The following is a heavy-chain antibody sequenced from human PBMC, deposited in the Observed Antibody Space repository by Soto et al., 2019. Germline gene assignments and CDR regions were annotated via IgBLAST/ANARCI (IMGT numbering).Heavy chain of an antibody. Sequence: QVQLVQSGPEVRKPGASVKVSCKTSGYTFPSYGISWVRQAPGQGLEWMGGINGYNGNINYARKLQDRVTLTKDTSTSTGYMELRSLRSDDTAVYYCVRDKTVTRATPKNFDDWGQGTLVTVSS. CDR3: VRDKTVTRATPKNFDD. D-gene: IGHD4-17*01. J-gene: IGHJ4*02. CDR1: GYTFPSYG. CDR2: INGYNGNI. V-gene: IGHV1-18*01.